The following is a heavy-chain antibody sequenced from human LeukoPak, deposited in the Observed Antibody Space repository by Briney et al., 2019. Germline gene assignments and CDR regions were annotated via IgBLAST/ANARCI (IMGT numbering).Heavy chain of an antibody. D-gene: IGHD5-18*01. CDR1: GGTFSSYA. J-gene: IGHJ4*02. CDR3: ARPGRGDPIQLWSQFDY. V-gene: IGHV1-69*13. Sequence: ASVKVSCKASGGTFSSYAISWVRQAPGQGLEWMGGIIPIFGTANYAQKFQGRVTITADESTSTAYMELSSLRSEDTAVYYCARPGRGDPIQLWSQFDYWGQGTLVTVSS. CDR2: IIPIFGTA.